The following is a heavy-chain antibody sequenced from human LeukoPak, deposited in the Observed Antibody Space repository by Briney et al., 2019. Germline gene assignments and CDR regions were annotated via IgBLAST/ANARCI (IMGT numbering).Heavy chain of an antibody. CDR1: GFTFSEYW. Sequence: PGGSLRLSCAASGFTFSEYWMLWVRQAPGKGLESVSRINTDGTVTTYADSAKGRFTVSRDNADNTMFLQMNSVRDEDTAVYYCATKQWLAPPPDSWGQGTPVTVSS. CDR2: INTDGTVT. J-gene: IGHJ4*02. V-gene: IGHV3-74*01. CDR3: ATKQWLAPPPDS. D-gene: IGHD6-19*01.